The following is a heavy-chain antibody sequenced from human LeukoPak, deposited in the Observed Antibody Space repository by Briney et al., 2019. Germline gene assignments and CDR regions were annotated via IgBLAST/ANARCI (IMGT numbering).Heavy chain of an antibody. J-gene: IGHJ4*02. V-gene: IGHV3-48*04. D-gene: IGHD6-19*01. CDR3: ASGAVAGTARAFDY. CDR2: ISSSSSTI. CDR1: GFTFSSYW. Sequence: GGSLRLSCAASGFTFSSYWMSWVRQAPGKGLEWVSYISSSSSTIYYADSVKGRFTISRDNAKNSLYLQMNSLRAEDTAVYYCASGAVAGTARAFDYWGQGTLVTVSS.